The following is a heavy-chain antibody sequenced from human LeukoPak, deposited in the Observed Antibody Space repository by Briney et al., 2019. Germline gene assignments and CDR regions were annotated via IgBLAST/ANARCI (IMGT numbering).Heavy chain of an antibody. Sequence: PGGSLRLSCAASGLTLSSYAMHWVRQAPGKGLEWVAVISYDGSNKYYADSVKGRFTISRDNSKNTLYLQMNSLRAEDTAVYYCARDQRSYDYVMYYFDYWGHGTLVTVSS. D-gene: IGHD3-16*01. J-gene: IGHJ4*01. V-gene: IGHV3-30*04. CDR3: ARDQRSYDYVMYYFDY. CDR1: GLTLSSYA. CDR2: ISYDGSNK.